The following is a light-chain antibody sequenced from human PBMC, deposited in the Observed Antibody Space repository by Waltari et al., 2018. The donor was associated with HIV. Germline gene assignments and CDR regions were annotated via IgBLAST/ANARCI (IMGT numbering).Light chain of an antibody. Sequence: QSVLTQPRSVSGAPGQRVTISCTGKSSNIGAGYAVHWYRPESGSAPKLLIFDDNDRPSGIPDRFSGSKSGASASLAITGLQTEDEAHYYCQSYDSGLSASVFGGGTEVTVL. V-gene: IGLV1-40*01. CDR2: DDN. J-gene: IGLJ2*01. CDR3: QSYDSGLSASV. CDR1: SSNIGAGYA.